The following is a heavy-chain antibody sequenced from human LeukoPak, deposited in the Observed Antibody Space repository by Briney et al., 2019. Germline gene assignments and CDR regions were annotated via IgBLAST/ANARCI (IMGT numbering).Heavy chain of an antibody. D-gene: IGHD6-13*01. CDR3: ARVDARTSSWNYEDF. CDR2: IGNSGGST. V-gene: IGHV3-23*01. CDR1: GFTFSSYA. Sequence: GGSLRLSCAASGFTFSSYAMSRVRQAPGKGLEWVAAIGNSGGSTYYADSVKGRFTISRDNSKNTLYLQMDSLRAEDTAIYYCARVDARTSSWNYEDFWGQGTLVTVSS. J-gene: IGHJ4*02.